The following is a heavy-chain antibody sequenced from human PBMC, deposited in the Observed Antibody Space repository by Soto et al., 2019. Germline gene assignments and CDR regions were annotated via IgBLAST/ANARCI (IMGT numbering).Heavy chain of an antibody. CDR1: GFTFDDYA. D-gene: IGHD3-3*01. CDR3: ARIDDGLWSGYYSLYYYYGMDV. V-gene: IGHV3-9*01. CDR2: ISWNSGSI. J-gene: IGHJ6*02. Sequence: GGSLRLSCAASGFTFDDYAMHWVRQAPGKGLEWVSGISWNSGSIGYVDSVKGRFTISRDNAKNSLYLQMNSLRAEDTAVYYCARIDDGLWSGYYSLYYYYGMDVWGQGTTVTVSS.